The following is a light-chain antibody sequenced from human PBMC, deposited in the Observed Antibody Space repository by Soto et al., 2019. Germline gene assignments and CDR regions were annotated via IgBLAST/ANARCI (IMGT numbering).Light chain of an antibody. J-gene: IGKJ4*01. Sequence: DIQMTQSPSTLSASVGDRVTITCRASQSISTGLAWYQQKPGKAPKLLIYKASSLESGVPSRFSGSGSGTEFTLTISSLHPDDFATYYCQQYNTYPLTFGGGTTVEIK. CDR3: QQYNTYPLT. CDR1: QSISTG. V-gene: IGKV1-5*03. CDR2: KAS.